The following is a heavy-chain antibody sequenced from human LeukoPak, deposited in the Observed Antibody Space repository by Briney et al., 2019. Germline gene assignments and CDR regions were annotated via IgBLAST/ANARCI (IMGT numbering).Heavy chain of an antibody. CDR3: AREIKEQQLRMLRGYYFDY. J-gene: IGHJ4*02. CDR1: GFTVSSNY. D-gene: IGHD6-13*01. Sequence: GGSLRLSCAASGFTVSSNYMSWVRQAPGKGLEWVSVIYSGGSTYYADSVKGRFTISRDNSKNTLYLQMNSLRAEDTAVYYCAREIKEQQLRMLRGYYFDYWGQGTLVTVSS. V-gene: IGHV3-53*01. CDR2: IYSGGST.